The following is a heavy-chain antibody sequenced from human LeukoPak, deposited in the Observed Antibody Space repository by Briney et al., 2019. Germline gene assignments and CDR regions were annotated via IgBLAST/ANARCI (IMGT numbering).Heavy chain of an antibody. CDR1: GGSFSGYY. Sequence: SETLSLTCAVYGGSFSGYYWSWIRQPPGKGLEWIGEINHNGSTNYNPSLKSRVTISVDTSKNQFSLKLSSVTAADTAVYYCARAGDGEIFDYWGQGTLVTVSS. CDR2: INHNGST. CDR3: ARAGDGEIFDY. V-gene: IGHV4-34*01. D-gene: IGHD4-17*01. J-gene: IGHJ4*02.